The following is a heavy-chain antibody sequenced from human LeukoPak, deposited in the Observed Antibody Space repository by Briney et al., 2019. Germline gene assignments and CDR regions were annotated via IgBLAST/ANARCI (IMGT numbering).Heavy chain of an antibody. V-gene: IGHV1-8*01. CDR3: ASGVTYDFWSGYYTGIRWFDP. J-gene: IGHJ5*02. Sequence: GASVKVSCKASGYTFTSYDINWVRQATGQGLERMGWMNPNSGNTGYAQKFQGRVTMTRNTSISTAYMELSSLRSEDTAVYYCASGVTYDFWSGYYTGIRWFDPWGQGTLVTVSS. CDR2: MNPNSGNT. D-gene: IGHD3-3*01. CDR1: GYTFTSYD.